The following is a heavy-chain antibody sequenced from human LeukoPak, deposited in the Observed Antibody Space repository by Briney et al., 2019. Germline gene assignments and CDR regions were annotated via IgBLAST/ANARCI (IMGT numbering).Heavy chain of an antibody. CDR2: ISGSGGST. Sequence: PGGSLRLSCAASGFTFSSYATSWVRQAPGKGLEWVSAISGSGGSTYYADSVKGRFTISRDNSKNTLYLQMNSLRAEDTAVYYCARHEYYYDSSGYYDYWGQGTLVTVSS. V-gene: IGHV3-23*01. CDR1: GFTFSSYA. J-gene: IGHJ4*02. CDR3: ARHEYYYDSSGYYDY. D-gene: IGHD3-22*01.